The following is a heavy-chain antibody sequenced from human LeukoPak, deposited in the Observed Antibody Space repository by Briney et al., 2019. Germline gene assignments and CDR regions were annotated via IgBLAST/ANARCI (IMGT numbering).Heavy chain of an antibody. CDR2: IYYSGST. D-gene: IGHD4-17*01. J-gene: IGHJ3*02. CDR1: GGSISSGADY. Sequence: SQTLSLTCTVSGGSISSGADYWSWIRQPPGKGLEWIGYIYYSGSTNYNPSLKSRVTISVDTSKNQFSLKLSSVTAADTAVYYCARRRTTTVQAIGAFDIWGQGTMVTVSS. CDR3: ARRRTTTVQAIGAFDI. V-gene: IGHV4-61*08.